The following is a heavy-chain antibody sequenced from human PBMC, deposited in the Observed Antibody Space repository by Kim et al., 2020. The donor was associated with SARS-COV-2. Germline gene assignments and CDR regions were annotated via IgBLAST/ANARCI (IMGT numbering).Heavy chain of an antibody. CDR3: ARVSPSSGSY. J-gene: IGHJ4*02. Sequence: SETLSLTCTVSGGSISSGGYYWSWIRQHPGKGLEWIGYIYYSGSTYYNPSLKSRVTISVDTSKNQFSLKLSSVTAADTAVYYCARVSPSSGSYWGQGTLVTVSS. CDR1: GGSISSGGYY. D-gene: IGHD3-10*01. CDR2: IYYSGST. V-gene: IGHV4-31*03.